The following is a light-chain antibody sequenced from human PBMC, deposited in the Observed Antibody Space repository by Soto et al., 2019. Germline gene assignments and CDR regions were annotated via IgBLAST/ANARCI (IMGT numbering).Light chain of an antibody. CDR1: SSDVGGYNY. CDR3: SSYTSSSTLLYV. Sequence: QSALTQPASVSGSPGQSITISSTGTSSDVGGYNYVSWYQQHPGKAPKLMIYDVSNRPSGVSNRFSGSKSGNTASLTISGLQAEDEADYYCSSYTSSSTLLYVFGTGTQLTVL. CDR2: DVS. V-gene: IGLV2-14*01. J-gene: IGLJ1*01.